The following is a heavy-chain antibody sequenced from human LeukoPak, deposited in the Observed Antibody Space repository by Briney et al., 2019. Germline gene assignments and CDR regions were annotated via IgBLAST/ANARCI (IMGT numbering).Heavy chain of an antibody. CDR3: ASTPPRLTTVTTDAFDI. Sequence: ASVKVSCKASGYTFTSYDINWVRQATGQGLEWMGWMNPNSGNTGYAQKFQGRVTITRNTFISTAYMELSSLRSEDTAVYYCASTPPRLTTVTTDAFDIWGQGTMVTVSS. J-gene: IGHJ3*02. CDR1: GYTFTSYD. D-gene: IGHD4-17*01. V-gene: IGHV1-8*03. CDR2: MNPNSGNT.